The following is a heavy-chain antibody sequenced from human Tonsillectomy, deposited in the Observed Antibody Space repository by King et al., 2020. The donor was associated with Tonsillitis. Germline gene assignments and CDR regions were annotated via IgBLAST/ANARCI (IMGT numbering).Heavy chain of an antibody. Sequence: VQLVESGGGLVQPGGSLRLSCAASGFSFSSYVMSWVRQAPGKGLEWVSGITDSGGSTYYADSVKGRFTISRDNSKNTLYLQMNSLRAEDTAVYYCAKDASYYYDSCGYLDYWGQGTLVTVSS. V-gene: IGHV3-23*04. J-gene: IGHJ4*02. CDR1: GFSFSSYV. CDR2: ITDSGGST. D-gene: IGHD3-22*01. CDR3: AKDASYYYDSCGYLDY.